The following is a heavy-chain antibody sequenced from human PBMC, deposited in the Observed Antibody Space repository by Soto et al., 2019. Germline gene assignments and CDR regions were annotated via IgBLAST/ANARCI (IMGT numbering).Heavy chain of an antibody. Sequence: QLQLQESGPGLVEPSQTLSLTCTVSVGSISGVGYYWGWIRQHPGKGLEWIGYIHHSGTTYYNPYLKSRLTISVDTSKAQFSLKLSSVTAADTAVYYCARAWTAGAGWANWLDLWGQGTLVTVSS. D-gene: IGHD6-13*01. CDR2: IHHSGTT. CDR3: ARAWTAGAGWANWLDL. J-gene: IGHJ5*02. CDR1: VGSISGVGYY. V-gene: IGHV4-31*03.